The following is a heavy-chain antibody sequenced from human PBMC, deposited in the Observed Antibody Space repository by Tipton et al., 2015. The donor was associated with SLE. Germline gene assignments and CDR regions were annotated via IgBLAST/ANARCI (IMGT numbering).Heavy chain of an antibody. D-gene: IGHD3-16*01. CDR3: ATRSDGVPYH. J-gene: IGHJ5*02. CDR1: GISISGYW. V-gene: IGHV3-7*01. CDR2: IKQDGSEK. Sequence: SLRLSCAASGISISGYWMNWVRQAPGKGLAWAATIKQDGSEKYYVDSVTGRFTISRDNAKNSLFLQMNSLRVEDTAVYYCATRSDGVPYHWGQGALVTISS.